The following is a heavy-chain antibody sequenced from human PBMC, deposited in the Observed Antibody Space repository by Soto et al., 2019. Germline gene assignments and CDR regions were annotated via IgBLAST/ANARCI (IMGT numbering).Heavy chain of an antibody. Sequence: GASVKVSCKASGYTFTSYGISWVRQAPGQGLEWMGWISAYNGNTNYAQKLQGRVTMTTDTSTSTAYMELRSLRSDDTAVYYCARDSEYYDFWSGYRIDAFDIWGQGTMVTVSS. CDR3: ARDSEYYDFWSGYRIDAFDI. CDR2: ISAYNGNT. CDR1: GYTFTSYG. J-gene: IGHJ3*02. D-gene: IGHD3-3*01. V-gene: IGHV1-18*01.